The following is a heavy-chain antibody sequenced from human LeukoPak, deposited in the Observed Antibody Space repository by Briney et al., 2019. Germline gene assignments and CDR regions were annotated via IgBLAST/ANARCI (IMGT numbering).Heavy chain of an antibody. D-gene: IGHD5-18*01. CDR1: GFTVSSNY. V-gene: IGHV3-53*01. Sequence: GGSLRLSCAASGFTVSSNYMSWVRQAPGKGLEWVSVIYSGGSTYYADSVKGRFTISRDNAKNSLYLQMNSLSAEDTAVYYCATGVATAFTYWGQGTLVTVSS. J-gene: IGHJ4*02. CDR3: ATGVATAFTY. CDR2: IYSGGST.